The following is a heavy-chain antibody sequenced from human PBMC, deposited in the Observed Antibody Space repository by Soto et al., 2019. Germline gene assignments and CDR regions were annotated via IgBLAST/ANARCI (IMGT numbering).Heavy chain of an antibody. D-gene: IGHD3-10*01. J-gene: IGHJ4*02. CDR2: INPYSGGA. V-gene: IGHV1-2*02. CDR3: ARVIRGAYYNSPLDS. Sequence: ASVKVSCKASGYTFTGYFMHWVRQAPGQGLEWMGWINPYSGGADYAQSFQGRVTMTRDTSISTVYMELSRLRFDDTAVYYCARVIRGAYYNSPLDSWGQGTVVTVSS. CDR1: GYTFTGYF.